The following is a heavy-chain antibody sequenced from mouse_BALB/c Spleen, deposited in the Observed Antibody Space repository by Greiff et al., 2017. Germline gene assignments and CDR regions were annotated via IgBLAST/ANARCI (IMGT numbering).Heavy chain of an antibody. CDR1: GFTFSSYG. J-gene: IGHJ4*01. Sequence: EVKLVESGGDLVKPGGSLKLSCAASGFTFSSYGMSWVRQTPDKRLEWVATISSGGSYTYYPDSVKGRFTISRDNAKNTLYLQMSSLKSEDTAMYCCARLSDAMDYWGQGTSVTVSS. CDR3: ARLSDAMDY. V-gene: IGHV5-6*01. CDR2: ISSGGSYT.